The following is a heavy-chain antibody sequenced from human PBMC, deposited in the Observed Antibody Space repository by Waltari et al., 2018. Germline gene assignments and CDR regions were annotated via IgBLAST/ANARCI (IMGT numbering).Heavy chain of an antibody. CDR1: GYTFTGYY. CDR3: ARAERITIFGVVIRGMDV. D-gene: IGHD3-3*01. Sequence: QVQLVQSGAEVKKPGASVKVSCKASGYTFTGYYMHWVRQAPGQGLEWMGRINPNSGGTNYAQKFQGRVTMTRDTSISTAYMELSRLRSDDTAVYYCARAERITIFGVVIRGMDVWGQGTTVTVSS. CDR2: INPNSGGT. V-gene: IGHV1-2*06. J-gene: IGHJ6*02.